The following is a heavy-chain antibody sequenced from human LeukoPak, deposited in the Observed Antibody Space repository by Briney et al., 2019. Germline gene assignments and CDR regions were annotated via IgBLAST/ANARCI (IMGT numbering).Heavy chain of an antibody. J-gene: IGHJ4*02. CDR2: VLYDGSLK. Sequence: GGSLRLSCAASGFTFSRCDMHWVRQAPGKGLEWVAFVLYDGSLKYYADSVRGRVTISRDNSKNTLYLQMNSLRAEDTAVYYCAKDLVVVVAAGNYWGQGTLVTVSS. CDR1: GFTFSRCD. CDR3: AKDLVVVVAAGNY. D-gene: IGHD2-15*01. V-gene: IGHV3-30*02.